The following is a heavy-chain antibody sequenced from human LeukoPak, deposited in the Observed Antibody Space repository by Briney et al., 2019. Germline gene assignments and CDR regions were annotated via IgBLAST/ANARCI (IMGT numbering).Heavy chain of an antibody. CDR3: AKDPSIAVAGTYHY. V-gene: IGHV3-23*01. CDR2: ISGSGGST. D-gene: IGHD6-19*01. CDR1: GFTFSSYA. Sequence: PGGSLRLPCAASGFTFSSYAMSWVRQAPGKGLEWVSAISGSGGSTYYADSVKGRFTISRGNSKNTLYLQMNSLRAEDTAVYYCAKDPSIAVAGTYHYWGQGTLVTVSS. J-gene: IGHJ4*02.